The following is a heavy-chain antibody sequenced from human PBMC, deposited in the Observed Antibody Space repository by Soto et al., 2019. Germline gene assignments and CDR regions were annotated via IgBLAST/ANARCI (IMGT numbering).Heavy chain of an antibody. V-gene: IGHV3-66*01. J-gene: IGHJ4*02. CDR1: GFTVSSNY. CDR3: VREKVTMIVGFYNFDY. D-gene: IGHD3-22*01. CDR2: IYAGGST. Sequence: EMQLVESGGGLVQPGGSLRLSCAASGFTVSSNYMSWVRQAPGKGLEWVSVIYAGGSTHYADSVEDRFTISRDNSNNMLYIQMNSLRAEDTAVYYCVREKVTMIVGFYNFDYWGQGTRVTVSS.